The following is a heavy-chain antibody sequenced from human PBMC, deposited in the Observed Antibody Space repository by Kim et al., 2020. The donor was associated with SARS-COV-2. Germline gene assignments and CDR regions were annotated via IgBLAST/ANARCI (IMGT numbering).Heavy chain of an antibody. CDR1: GGSISSGGYY. J-gene: IGHJ5*02. CDR3: ASVMVRGPKQNWFDP. V-gene: IGHV4-31*03. Sequence: SETLSLTCTVSGGSISSGGYYWSWIRQHPGKGLEWIGYIYYTGSTYYNPSLKSRVTISVDTSKNQCSLKLSSVTAADTAVYYCASVMVRGPKQNWFDPWGQGTLVTVSS. CDR2: IYYTGST. D-gene: IGHD3-10*01.